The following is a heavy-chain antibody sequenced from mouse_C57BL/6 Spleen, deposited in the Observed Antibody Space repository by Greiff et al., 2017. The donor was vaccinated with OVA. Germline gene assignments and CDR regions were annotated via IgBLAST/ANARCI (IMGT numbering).Heavy chain of an antibody. J-gene: IGHJ4*01. CDR1: GYTFTSYW. V-gene: IGHV1-55*01. CDR2: IYPGSGST. D-gene: IGHD1-1*01. CDR3: ARFRTTVVAYYYAMDY. Sequence: VQLQQPVAELVKPGASVKMSCKASGYTFTSYWITWVKQRPGQGLEWIGDIYPGSGSTNYNEKFKSKATLTVDTSSSTAYMQLSSLTSEDSAVYYCARFRTTVVAYYYAMDYWGQGTSVTVSS.